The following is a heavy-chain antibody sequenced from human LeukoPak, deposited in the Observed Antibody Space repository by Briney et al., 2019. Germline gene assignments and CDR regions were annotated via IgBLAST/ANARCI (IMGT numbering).Heavy chain of an antibody. CDR1: GFTFSSYA. V-gene: IGHV3-30*04. CDR3: AKDLDSSGYYLDY. J-gene: IGHJ4*02. Sequence: GGSLRLSCAASGFTFSSYAMHWVRQAPGKGLEWVAVISYDGSNKYYADSVKGRFTISRDNSKNTLYLQMNSLRAEDTAVYYCAKDLDSSGYYLDYWGQGTLVTVSS. D-gene: IGHD3-22*01. CDR2: ISYDGSNK.